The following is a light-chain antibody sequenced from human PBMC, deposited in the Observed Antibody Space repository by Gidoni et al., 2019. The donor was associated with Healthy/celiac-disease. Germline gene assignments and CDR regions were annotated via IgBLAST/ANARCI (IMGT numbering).Light chain of an antibody. CDR2: RNN. CDR3: AAWDDSLSGLGV. V-gene: IGLV1-47*01. Sequence: SFLTPPPPASGTPGPGVTISCSGSRSNIGSNYVYWYQQPPGTAPKLLIYRNNQRPSGVPDRFSGSKSGTSASLAISGLRSEDEADYYCAAWDDSLSGLGVFGGGTKLTVL. CDR1: RSNIGSNY. J-gene: IGLJ2*01.